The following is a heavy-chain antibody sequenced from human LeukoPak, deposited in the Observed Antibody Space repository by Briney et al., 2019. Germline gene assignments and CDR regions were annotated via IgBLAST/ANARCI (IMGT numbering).Heavy chain of an antibody. CDR2: IRQDGSEK. V-gene: IGHV3-7*05. CDR3: ARVGTSIVGSLDY. D-gene: IGHD1-26*01. Sequence: GGSLRLSCAASGFTFRDYWMNWVRQAPGKGLEWVASIRQDGSEKYYVDSVKGRFTISRDNAKNSLYLQMNSLRAEDTAVYYCARVGTSIVGSLDYWGQGTLVTVSS. J-gene: IGHJ4*02. CDR1: GFTFRDYW.